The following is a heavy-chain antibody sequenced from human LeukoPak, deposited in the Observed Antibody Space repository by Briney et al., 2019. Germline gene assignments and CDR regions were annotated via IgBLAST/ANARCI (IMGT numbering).Heavy chain of an antibody. Sequence: PGGSLRLSCAASGFTFSSYSMNWVRQAPGKGLEWVSYISSSSSTIYYADSVKGRFTISRDNAKNSLYLQMNSLRAEDTAVYYCARGGAVGSYWGQGTLVTVSS. CDR3: ARGGAVGSY. CDR2: ISSSSSTI. V-gene: IGHV3-48*04. D-gene: IGHD1-26*01. J-gene: IGHJ4*02. CDR1: GFTFSSYS.